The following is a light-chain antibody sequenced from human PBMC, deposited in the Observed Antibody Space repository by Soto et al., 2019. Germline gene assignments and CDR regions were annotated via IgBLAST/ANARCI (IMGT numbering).Light chain of an antibody. CDR1: QSISNW. Sequence: DIQMTQSPSTLSASVGDRVSITCRASQSISNWLAWYQQKPGKAPKVLIYKASILESGVPLRFRGSGSGTEFTITINSLQPDDFATYYCQDYSSYYPFGQGTKLEIK. CDR2: KAS. CDR3: QDYSSYYP. J-gene: IGKJ2*01. V-gene: IGKV1-5*03.